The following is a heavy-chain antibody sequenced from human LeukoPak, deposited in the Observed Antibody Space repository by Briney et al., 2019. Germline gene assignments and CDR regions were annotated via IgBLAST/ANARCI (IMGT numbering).Heavy chain of an antibody. CDR1: GFTFSSYE. D-gene: IGHD3-22*01. J-gene: IGHJ3*02. V-gene: IGHV3-23*01. Sequence: GGSLRLSCAASGFTFSSYEMNWVRQAPGKGLEWVSAISGSGGSTYYADSVKGRFTISRDNSKNTLYLQMNSLRAEDTAVYYCAKDSYYYDSSGYRGDAFDIWGQGTMVTVSS. CDR3: AKDSYYYDSSGYRGDAFDI. CDR2: ISGSGGST.